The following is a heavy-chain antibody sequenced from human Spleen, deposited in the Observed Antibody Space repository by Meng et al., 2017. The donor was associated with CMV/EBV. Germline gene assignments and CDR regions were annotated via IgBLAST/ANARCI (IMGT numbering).Heavy chain of an antibody. CDR2: ISGSGGST. CDR1: GFTFSSYA. CDR3: AKVEDSSSSPYY. Sequence: GESLKISCAASGFTFSSYAMSWVRQAPGKGLEWVSAISGSGGSTYYADSVKGRFTISRDNSKNTLYLQMNSLRAEDTAVYYCAKVEDSSSSPYYWGQGTLVTVSS. D-gene: IGHD6-6*01. V-gene: IGHV3-23*01. J-gene: IGHJ4*02.